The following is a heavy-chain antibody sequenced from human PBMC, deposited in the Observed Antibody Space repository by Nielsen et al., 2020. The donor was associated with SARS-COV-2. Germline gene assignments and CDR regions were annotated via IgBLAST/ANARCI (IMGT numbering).Heavy chain of an antibody. D-gene: IGHD2-8*01. CDR3: ARDLVKGLMLSVLDY. CDR2: MNPNSGNT. CDR1: GYTFTSYD. J-gene: IGHJ4*02. Sequence: ASVKVSCKASGYTFTSYDINWVRQATGQGLEWMGWMNPNSGNTGYAQKFQGRVTITRDTSASTAYMELSSLRSEDTAVYYCARDLVKGLMLSVLDYWGQGTLVTVSS. V-gene: IGHV1-8*01.